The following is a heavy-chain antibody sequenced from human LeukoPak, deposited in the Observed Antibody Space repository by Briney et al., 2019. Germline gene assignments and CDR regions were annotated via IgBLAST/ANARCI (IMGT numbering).Heavy chain of an antibody. J-gene: IGHJ4*02. CDR1: GXXISAYY. CDR3: ARHSHYYGSGSFYRDYFDY. D-gene: IGHD3-10*01. V-gene: IGHV4-59*08. Sequence: SETLSLXXTXSGXXISAYYWSWIRQPPGKGLEWIGYIYRSGSTNTNPSLKSRVTISVDASENQFSLKLSSVTAADTAVYYCARHSHYYGSGSFYRDYFDYWGQGTLVTVSS. CDR2: IYRSGST.